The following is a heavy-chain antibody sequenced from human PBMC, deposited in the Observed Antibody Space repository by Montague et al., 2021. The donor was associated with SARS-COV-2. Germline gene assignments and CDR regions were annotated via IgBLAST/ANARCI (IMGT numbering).Heavy chain of an antibody. CDR1: GFSPSTSGTC. V-gene: IGHV2-70*01. CDR2: IDWDDDK. CDR3: ATTIYDYVWGTRVEFDY. D-gene: IGHD3-16*01. Sequence: PALVKPTQTLTLTCTFSGFSPSTSGTCVSWIRQPPGKALEWLALIDWDDDKYYSTSLKTRLTISKDTSKNQVVLTMTNMDPVDTATYYCATTIYDYVWGTRVEFDYWGQGTLVTVSS. J-gene: IGHJ4*02.